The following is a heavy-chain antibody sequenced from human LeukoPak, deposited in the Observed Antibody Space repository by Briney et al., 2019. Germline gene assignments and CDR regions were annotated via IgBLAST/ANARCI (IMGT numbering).Heavy chain of an antibody. J-gene: IGHJ5*02. V-gene: IGHV3-7*01. CDR2: IKEDGTKK. Sequence: GGSLRLSCAASGFTFNTFWMSWVRQTPGKGLEWVANIKEDGTKKYYVDSVKGRFTISRDNAENSLYLQMNSLRAEDTAVYYCARGAAGYDPWGQGTLVTVSS. D-gene: IGHD6-13*01. CDR1: GFTFNTFW. CDR3: ARGAAGYDP.